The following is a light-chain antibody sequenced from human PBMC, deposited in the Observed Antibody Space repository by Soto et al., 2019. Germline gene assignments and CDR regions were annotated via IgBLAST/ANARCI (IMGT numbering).Light chain of an antibody. J-gene: IGKJ2*01. V-gene: IGKV1-39*01. Sequence: DIQMTQSPSSLSASVGDRVTITCRASQSISSYLNRYQQKPGKPPKLLIYAASSLQSGVPSRFSGSGSGTDFTLTIRSLQPEDCATYYCQQSYSTPRTFGQGKKRDIK. CDR1: QSISSY. CDR2: AAS. CDR3: QQSYSTPRT.